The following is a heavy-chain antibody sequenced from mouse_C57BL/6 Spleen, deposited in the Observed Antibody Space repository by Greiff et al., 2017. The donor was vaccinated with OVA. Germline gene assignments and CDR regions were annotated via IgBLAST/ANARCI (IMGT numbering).Heavy chain of an antibody. V-gene: IGHV5-17*01. CDR3: ARDSSYDALDY. Sequence: EVQVVESGGGLVKPGGSLKLSCAASGFTFSDYGMHWVRQAPEKGLEWVAYISRGSSTIYYADTVKGRFTISRDNAKNTLFLQMTSLRSEDTAMYYCARDSSYDALDYWGQGTSVTVSS. J-gene: IGHJ4*01. D-gene: IGHD1-1*01. CDR1: GFTFSDYG. CDR2: ISRGSSTI.